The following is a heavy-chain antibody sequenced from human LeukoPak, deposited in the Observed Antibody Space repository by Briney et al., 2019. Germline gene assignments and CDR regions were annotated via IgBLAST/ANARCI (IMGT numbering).Heavy chain of an antibody. J-gene: IGHJ6*03. CDR2: IIPIFGTA. CDR3: VRGAEAYYYCYYMDV. Sequence: ASVKVSCKASGYTYTSYAIIWVRQAPGQGLGWRGGIIPIFGTANYAQKFQGRGTITAAKSTSTAYMELSRLTSEDTAVYYCVRGAEAYYYCYYMDVWVKGNTATVSS. CDR1: GYTYTSYA. V-gene: IGHV1-69*06.